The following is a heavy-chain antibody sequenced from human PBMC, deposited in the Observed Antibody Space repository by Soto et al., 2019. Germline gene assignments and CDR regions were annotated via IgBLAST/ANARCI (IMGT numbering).Heavy chain of an antibody. D-gene: IGHD4-17*01. CDR3: ARWSGYADA. CDR1: GFTFSNYW. Sequence: PGGSLRLSCAASGFTFSNYWISWVRQAPGKGLEWVANIKQDGSEKYYVDSVKGRFTLSRDNAKNSLYLQMNSLRAEDTAVYYCARWSGYADAWGQGTRVTVSS. CDR2: IKQDGSEK. V-gene: IGHV3-7*03. J-gene: IGHJ4*02.